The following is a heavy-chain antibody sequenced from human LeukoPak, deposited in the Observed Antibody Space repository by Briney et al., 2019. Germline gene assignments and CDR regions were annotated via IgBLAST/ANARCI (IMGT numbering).Heavy chain of an antibody. J-gene: IGHJ4*02. CDR2: IWYDGSNK. CDR3: ARGERYDY. V-gene: IGHV3-33*01. CDR1: GFTFSTYG. Sequence: GGSLRLSCAASGFTFSTYGMHWVRQAAGKGLEWVAIIWYDGSNKYYADSVKGRFTISRDNSKNTLYLQMNSLRAEDTAVYYCARGERYDYWGQGSLVTVSS.